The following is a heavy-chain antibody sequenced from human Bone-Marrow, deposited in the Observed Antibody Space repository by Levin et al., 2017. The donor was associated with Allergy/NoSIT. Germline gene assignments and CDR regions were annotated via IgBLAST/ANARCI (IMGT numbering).Heavy chain of an antibody. CDR1: GFTFSSYG. D-gene: IGHD5/OR15-5a*01. J-gene: IGHJ6*02. Sequence: GGSLRLSCAASGFTFSSYGMHWVRQAPGKGLEWVAVISYDGSNKYSADSVKGRFTISRDNSKNTLYLQMNSLRAEDTAVYYCAKDSVYTTHRGPYYYYGMDVWGQGTTVTVSS. CDR2: ISYDGSNK. CDR3: AKDSVYTTHRGPYYYYGMDV. V-gene: IGHV3-30*18.